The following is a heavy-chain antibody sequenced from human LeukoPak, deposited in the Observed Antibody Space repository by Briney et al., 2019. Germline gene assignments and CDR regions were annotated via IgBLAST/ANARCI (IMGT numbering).Heavy chain of an antibody. D-gene: IGHD3-3*01. CDR2: INTNTGNP. CDR3: ARDSTTYDQYYYYYMDV. J-gene: IGHJ6*03. V-gene: IGHV7-4-1*02. CDR1: GYTFTSYA. Sequence: ASVKVSCKASGYTFTSYAMNWVRQAPGQGLEWMGWINTNTGNPTYAQGFTGRFVFSLDTSVSTAYLQISSLKAEDTAVYYCARDSTTYDQYYYYYMDVWGKGTTVTISS.